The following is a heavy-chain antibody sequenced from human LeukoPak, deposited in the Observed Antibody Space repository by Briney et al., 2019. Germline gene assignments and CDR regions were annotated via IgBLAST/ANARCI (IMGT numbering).Heavy chain of an antibody. V-gene: IGHV3-23*01. D-gene: IGHD3-10*01. CDR2: IGGVSESY. Sequence: GGSLRLSCAASGFIFSNYAMTWVRQAPGKGLEWVSIIGGVSESYYYADSVKGRFTVSRDNSKDTLYLQINSLRDEDTAVYYCARRWLGDPYGMDVWGQGTTVSVSS. CDR1: GFIFSNYA. J-gene: IGHJ6*02. CDR3: ARRWLGDPYGMDV.